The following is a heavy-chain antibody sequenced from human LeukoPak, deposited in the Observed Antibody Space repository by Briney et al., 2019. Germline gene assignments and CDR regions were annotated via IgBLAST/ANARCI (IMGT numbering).Heavy chain of an antibody. D-gene: IGHD2-15*01. V-gene: IGHV4-4*07. J-gene: IGHJ6*03. Sequence: PSETLSLTCTVSGGSISSYYWSWIRQPAGKGLEWIGRIYTSGSTNYNPSLKSRVTMSVDTSKNQFSLKLSSVTAADTAVYYCARDQVVVVVAATPNYYYYYMDVWGKGTTVTVSS. CDR2: IYTSGST. CDR1: GGSISSYY. CDR3: ARDQVVVVVAATPNYYYYYMDV.